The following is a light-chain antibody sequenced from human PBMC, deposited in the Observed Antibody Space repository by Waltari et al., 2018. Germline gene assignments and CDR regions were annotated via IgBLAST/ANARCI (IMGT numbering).Light chain of an antibody. CDR3: QALGTGAWV. CDR2: QDT. CDR1: LLGNKY. V-gene: IGLV3-1*01. Sequence: SYELPQPPSVSVSPGQTASITCSGDLLGNKYASWYQQKPGQSPLLVIYQDTKRPPEIPERFSGSKSANAATLTITGTQAMDEADYYCQALGTGAWVFGGGTKLTVL. J-gene: IGLJ3*02.